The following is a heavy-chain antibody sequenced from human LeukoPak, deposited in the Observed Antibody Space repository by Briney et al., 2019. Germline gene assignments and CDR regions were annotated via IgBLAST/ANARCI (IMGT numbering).Heavy chain of an antibody. CDR3: AKDECSGGSCYSFDY. J-gene: IGHJ4*02. D-gene: IGHD2-15*01. V-gene: IGHV3-23*01. CDR1: GFTFSSYA. CDR2: ISGSGGST. Sequence: GGSLRLSCAASGFTFSSYAMSWVRQAPGKGLDWVSAISGSGGSTYYADSVKGRFTISRDNSKNTLYLQTNSLRAEDTAVYYCAKDECSGGSCYSFDYWGQGTLVTVSS.